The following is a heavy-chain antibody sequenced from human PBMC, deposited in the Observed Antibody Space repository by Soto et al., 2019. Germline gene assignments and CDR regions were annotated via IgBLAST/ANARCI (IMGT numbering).Heavy chain of an antibody. V-gene: IGHV1-3*01. J-gene: IGHJ4*02. CDR2: INAGNGNT. CDR3: ARALLYSNYVEYDY. CDR1: GYTFTSYA. Sequence: ASVKVSCKASGYTFTSYAMHWVRQAPGQRLEWMGWINAGNGNTKYSQKFQGRVTITRDTSASTAYMELSSLRSEDTAVYYCARALLYSNYVEYDYWGQGTLVTVSS. D-gene: IGHD4-4*01.